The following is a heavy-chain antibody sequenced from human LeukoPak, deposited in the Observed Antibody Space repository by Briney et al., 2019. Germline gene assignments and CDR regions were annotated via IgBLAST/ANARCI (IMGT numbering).Heavy chain of an antibody. J-gene: IGHJ6*02. CDR1: GGSFSGYY. CDR2: INHSGST. V-gene: IGHV4-34*01. Sequence: SETLSLTCAVYGGSFSGYYWSWIRQPPGKGLEWIGDINHSGSTNYNPSLKSRVTISVDTSKNQFSLKLSSVTAADTAVYYCARGWPYYGMDVWGQGTTVTVSS. CDR3: ARGWPYYGMDV.